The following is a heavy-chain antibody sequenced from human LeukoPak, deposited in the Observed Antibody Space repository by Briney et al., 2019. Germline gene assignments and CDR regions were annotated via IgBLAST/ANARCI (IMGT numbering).Heavy chain of an antibody. CDR1: GFTVSSNY. D-gene: IGHD2-2*01. J-gene: IGHJ4*02. Sequence: GGSLRLSXAASGFTVSSNYMSWVRQAPGKGLEWVSVTYSGGRIYYADSVKGRFTISRDNSKNTLYLQMNSLRAEDTAVYYCARGPYDIVEVPAAIAFDYWGQGTLVTVSS. V-gene: IGHV3-66*02. CDR3: ARGPYDIVEVPAAIAFDY. CDR2: TYSGGRI.